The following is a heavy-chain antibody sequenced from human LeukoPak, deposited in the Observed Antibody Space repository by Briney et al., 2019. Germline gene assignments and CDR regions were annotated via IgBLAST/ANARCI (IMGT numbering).Heavy chain of an antibody. CDR1: GFTFSEYY. D-gene: IGHD2-21*01. Sequence: GGSLRLSCAASGFTFSEYYMSWIRQAPGKGLEWVSYISSGSTYTKYADSVKGRFTISRDNAKNSLYLQMNSLRAEDTAVYYCARDLVRGYGMDVWGKGTTVTVSS. J-gene: IGHJ6*04. V-gene: IGHV3-11*06. CDR3: ARDLVRGYGMDV. CDR2: ISSGSTYT.